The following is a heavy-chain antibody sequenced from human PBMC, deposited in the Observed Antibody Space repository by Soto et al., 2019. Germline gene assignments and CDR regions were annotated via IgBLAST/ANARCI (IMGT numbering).Heavy chain of an antibody. D-gene: IGHD4-17*01. V-gene: IGHV1-46*01. Sequence: QVQLVQSGAEVKKPGASVKVSCKASGYTFTSYYMHWVRQAPGQGLEWMGIINPSGGSTSYAQKFQGRVTMTRDTSTSTVYMELSSLRSEDTAVYYCARDAYDYGDFVGIGYWGQGTLVTVSS. CDR3: ARDAYDYGDFVGIGY. CDR2: INPSGGST. CDR1: GYTFTSYY. J-gene: IGHJ4*02.